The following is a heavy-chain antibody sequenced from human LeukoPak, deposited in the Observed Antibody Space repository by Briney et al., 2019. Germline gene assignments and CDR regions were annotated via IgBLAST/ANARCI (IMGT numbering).Heavy chain of an antibody. V-gene: IGHV1-8*01. J-gene: IGHJ6*02. Sequence: GASVKVSCTASGYTFTSYDINWVRQATGQGLEWMGWMNPNSGNTGYAQKFQGRVTMTRNTSISTAYMELSSLRSEDTAVYYCARGNSHLGILSLYYYYGMDVWGQGTTVTVSS. CDR1: GYTFTSYD. D-gene: IGHD7-27*01. CDR3: ARGNSHLGILSLYYYYGMDV. CDR2: MNPNSGNT.